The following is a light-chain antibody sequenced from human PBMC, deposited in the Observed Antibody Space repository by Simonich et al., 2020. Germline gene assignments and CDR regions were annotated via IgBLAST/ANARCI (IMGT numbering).Light chain of an antibody. V-gene: IGLV2-14*02. Sequence: QSALTQPASVSGSPGQSITISCTGTSSDVGSYNLVSWYQQHPGQAPKLMIYDVSKRPSGVSNRFSGSKSGNTASLTISGLQAEDEADYYCSSYTSSSTWVFGGGTQLTVL. J-gene: IGLJ3*02. CDR3: SSYTSSSTWV. CDR2: DVS. CDR1: SSDVGSYNL.